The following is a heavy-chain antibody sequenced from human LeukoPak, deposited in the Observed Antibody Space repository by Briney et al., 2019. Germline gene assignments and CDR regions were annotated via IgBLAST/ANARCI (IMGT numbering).Heavy chain of an antibody. CDR3: ARRMGRRFGERYYYYHYMDV. Sequence: PSETLSLTCAVYGGSFSGYYWNWIRQPPGKGLEWIGEINHSGSINYNSSLKSRVTISVDTSKNQFSLKLCSVTAADTAMYYCARRMGRRFGERYYYYHYMDVWGKGTTVTISS. CDR2: INHSGSI. CDR1: GGSFSGYY. D-gene: IGHD3-10*01. V-gene: IGHV4-34*01. J-gene: IGHJ6*03.